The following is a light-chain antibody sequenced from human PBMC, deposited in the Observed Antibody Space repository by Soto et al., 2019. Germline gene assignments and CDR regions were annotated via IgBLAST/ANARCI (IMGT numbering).Light chain of an antibody. CDR3: QQYNKWPRT. V-gene: IGKV3-15*01. Sequence: DIVMTQSPATLSVSPGERATLSCRASQSISSNLAWYQQRPGQAPRLLIYGASKRAIGLPARFSGSGSGTEFTLTITSLQSEDFAVYYCQQYNKWPRTFGQGTKVDI. CDR1: QSISSN. J-gene: IGKJ1*01. CDR2: GAS.